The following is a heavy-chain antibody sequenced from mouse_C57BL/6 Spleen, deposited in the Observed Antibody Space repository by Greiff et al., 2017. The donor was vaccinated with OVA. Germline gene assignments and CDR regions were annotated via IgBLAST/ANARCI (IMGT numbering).Heavy chain of an antibody. CDR3: ARPVVTTLVAKDYAMDY. V-gene: IGHV1-64*01. CDR2: IHPNSGST. D-gene: IGHD1-1*01. Sequence: QVQLQQPGAELVKPGASVKLSCKASGYTFTSYWMHWVKQRPGQGLEWIGMIHPNSGSTNYNEKFKSKATLTANKSSSTAYMQLSSRTSEDSAVYYCARPVVTTLVAKDYAMDYWGQGTSVTVSS. CDR1: GYTFTSYW. J-gene: IGHJ4*01.